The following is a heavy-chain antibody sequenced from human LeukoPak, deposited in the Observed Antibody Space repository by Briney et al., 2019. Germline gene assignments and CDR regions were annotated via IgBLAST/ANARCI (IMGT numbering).Heavy chain of an antibody. CDR2: IYYSGST. D-gene: IGHD3-3*01. Sequence: SETLSLTCTVSGGSISSSSYYWGWIRRPPGKGLEWIGSIYYSGSTYYNPSLKSRVTISVDTSKNQFSLKLSSVTAADTAVYYCARLCRGDFWSGYPEYYFDYWGQGTLVTVSS. CDR3: ARLCRGDFWSGYPEYYFDY. CDR1: GGSISSSSYY. V-gene: IGHV4-39*01. J-gene: IGHJ4*02.